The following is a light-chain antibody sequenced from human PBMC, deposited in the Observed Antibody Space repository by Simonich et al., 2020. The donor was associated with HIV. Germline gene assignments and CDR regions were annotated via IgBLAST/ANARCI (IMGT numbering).Light chain of an antibody. Sequence: DIVMTQSPDSLAVSLGERATINSKSSQSVLYRSNNKNYLALYTQKPGHPPKLLIYWASTRESGVPDRFSGSGSGTDFTLTISSLQAEDVAVYHCQQYGRSPLTFGGGTKVEI. CDR3: QQYGRSPLT. J-gene: IGKJ4*01. V-gene: IGKV4-1*01. CDR1: QSVLYRSNNKNY. CDR2: WAS.